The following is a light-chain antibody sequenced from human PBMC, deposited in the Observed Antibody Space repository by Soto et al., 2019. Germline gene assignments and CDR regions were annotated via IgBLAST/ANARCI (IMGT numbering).Light chain of an antibody. Sequence: EIVLTQSPATLSLSPGERATLSCRASQSVSSYLAWYQQKPGQAPRLLIYGASTRATGIPARFSGSGSGTEFTLTISSLEPEDFAVYYCQQRRSWQVTFGQGTRLEIK. CDR1: QSVSSY. CDR3: QQRRSWQVT. CDR2: GAS. V-gene: IGKV3-11*01. J-gene: IGKJ5*01.